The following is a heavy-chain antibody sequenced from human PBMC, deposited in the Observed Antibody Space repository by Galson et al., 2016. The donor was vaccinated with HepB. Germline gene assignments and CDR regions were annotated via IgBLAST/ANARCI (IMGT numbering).Heavy chain of an antibody. V-gene: IGHV1-18*01. J-gene: IGHJ5*01. CDR3: ARDFRYGSSMGTLGFDS. CDR2: SSGYNGNR. Sequence: SVKVSCKASGYTFINFGISWVRQAPGHGLEWMGWSSGYNGNRNYAQEFQGRVTMTTDTDTSTAYLELRSLKSDDTAVYYCARDFRYGSSMGTLGFDSWGQGVLVTVSP. D-gene: IGHD5-18*01. CDR1: GYTFINFG.